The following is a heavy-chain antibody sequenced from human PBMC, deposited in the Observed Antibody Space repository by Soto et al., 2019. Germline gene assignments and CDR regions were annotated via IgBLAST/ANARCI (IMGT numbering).Heavy chain of an antibody. CDR3: ATIYSSSWYRNWFDP. Sequence: ASVKVSCKVSGYTLTELSMHWVLQAPGKGLEWMGGFDPEDGETIYAQKFQGRVTMTEDTSTDTAYMELSSLRSEDTAVYYCATIYSSSWYRNWFDPWGQGTLVTVSS. V-gene: IGHV1-24*01. J-gene: IGHJ5*02. CDR2: FDPEDGET. D-gene: IGHD6-13*01. CDR1: GYTLTELS.